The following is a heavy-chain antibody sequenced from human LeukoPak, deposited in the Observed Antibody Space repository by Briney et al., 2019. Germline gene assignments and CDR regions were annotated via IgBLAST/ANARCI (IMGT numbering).Heavy chain of an antibody. CDR3: ARGSGSDLYDAFDI. CDR2: IIPMLGIA. CDR1: AGTFSSYA. J-gene: IGHJ3*02. V-gene: IGHV1-69*04. Sequence: SVNLSFKASAGTFSSYAISWVRQAPGQGLEWMGRIIPMLGIANYAQKFQGRVTITADKSTSTAYMELSSLRSEDTAVYYCARGSGSDLYDAFDIWGQGTMVTVSS. D-gene: IGHD1-26*01.